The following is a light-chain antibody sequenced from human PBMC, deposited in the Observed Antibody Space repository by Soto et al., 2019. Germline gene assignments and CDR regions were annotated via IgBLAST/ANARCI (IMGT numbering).Light chain of an antibody. CDR3: AAWDGSLNGYV. CDR1: SSNIGSKT. CDR2: GSD. V-gene: IGLV1-44*01. Sequence: QSVLTQPPSASGTPGQRVTISCSGSSSNIGSKTVNWYQQLPGTAPKLLIYGSDQRPSGVPDRFSGSKSGTSAPLAISGLQSEDEADYYCAAWDGSLNGYVFGTGTKVTVL. J-gene: IGLJ1*01.